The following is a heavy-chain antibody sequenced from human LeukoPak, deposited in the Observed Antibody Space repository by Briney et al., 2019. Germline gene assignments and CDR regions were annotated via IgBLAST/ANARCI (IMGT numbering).Heavy chain of an antibody. Sequence: ASVKVSCKASRYTFTSYAMNWVRQAPGQGLEWMGWINTNTGNPTYAQGFTGRFVFSLDTSVSTAYLQISSLKAEDTAVYYCARGDHYDFWSGYSPTGMDVWGQGTTVTVSS. CDR1: RYTFTSYA. V-gene: IGHV7-4-1*02. CDR2: INTNTGNP. CDR3: ARGDHYDFWSGYSPTGMDV. D-gene: IGHD3-3*01. J-gene: IGHJ6*02.